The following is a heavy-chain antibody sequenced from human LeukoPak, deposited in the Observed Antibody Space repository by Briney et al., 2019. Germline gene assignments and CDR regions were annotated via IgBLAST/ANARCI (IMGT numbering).Heavy chain of an antibody. Sequence: SETLSLTCTVSGGSISTSSYYWGWVRQPPGKGLEWIGNIFYSGSTYYSPSLKSRVTISLDTSRNQFSLKLNSVTAADTAVYYCARDLAINTGYCSGGSCYLGAFDIWGQGTMVTVSS. V-gene: IGHV4-39*07. D-gene: IGHD2-15*01. CDR3: ARDLAINTGYCSGGSCYLGAFDI. J-gene: IGHJ3*02. CDR1: GGSISTSSYY. CDR2: IFYSGST.